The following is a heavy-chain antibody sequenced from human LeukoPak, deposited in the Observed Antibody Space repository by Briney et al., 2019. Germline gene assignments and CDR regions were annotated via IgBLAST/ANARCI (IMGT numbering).Heavy chain of an antibody. J-gene: IGHJ4*02. CDR2: ISSSGSTI. CDR3: AKGKASGWYIVDY. D-gene: IGHD6-19*01. CDR1: GFTFSSYE. Sequence: GGSLRLSCAASGFTFSSYEMNWVRQAPGKGLEWVSYISSSGSTIYYADSVKGRFTISRDNSKNTLYLQMNSLRAEDTAVYYCAKGKASGWYIVDYWGQGTLVTVSS. V-gene: IGHV3-48*03.